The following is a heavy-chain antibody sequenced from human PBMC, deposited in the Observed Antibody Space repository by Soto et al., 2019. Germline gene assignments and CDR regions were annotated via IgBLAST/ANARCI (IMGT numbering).Heavy chain of an antibody. J-gene: IGHJ4*02. CDR1: GFIFSDYY. D-gene: IGHD4-4*01. Sequence: GGSLRLSCAASGFIFSDYYMTWIRQAPGKGLEWVSYITGSSSTIYYADSVKGRFTISRDNAKNSLYLQLNSLRADDTAVYYCARDYSNMGFDYWGLGTLVTVSS. CDR2: ITGSSSTI. CDR3: ARDYSNMGFDY. V-gene: IGHV3-11*01.